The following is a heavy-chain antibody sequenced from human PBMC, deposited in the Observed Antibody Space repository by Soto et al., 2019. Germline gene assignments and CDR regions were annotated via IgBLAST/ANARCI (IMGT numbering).Heavy chain of an antibody. D-gene: IGHD6-13*01. J-gene: IGHJ3*02. CDR2: INTYNGHT. Sequence: QVQLVQSGTEVKKPGASVKVSCKASGYTFTNYGISWVRQAPGQGLEWLAWINTYNGHTNYAQKLQGRVTLTTDTSTSIAYMELRSLRSDDTAVYYCARDLLYSSRSTVRFDIWGQGTMVTVSS. CDR1: GYTFTNYG. V-gene: IGHV1-18*01. CDR3: ARDLLYSSRSTVRFDI.